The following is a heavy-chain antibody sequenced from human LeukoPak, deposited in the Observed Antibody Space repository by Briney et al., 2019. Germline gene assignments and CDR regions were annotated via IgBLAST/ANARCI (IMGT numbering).Heavy chain of an antibody. CDR1: GYTFTGYY. J-gene: IGHJ4*02. CDR2: INPNSGGT. CDR3: ARASRIYDILTGFQRGFDY. Sequence: ASVKVSCKASGYTFTGYYMHWVRQAPGQGLEWMGWINPNSGGTNYAQKFQGRVTMTRDTSISTAYMELSRLRSDDTAVYYCARASRIYDILTGFQRGFDYWGQGTLVTVSS. V-gene: IGHV1-2*02. D-gene: IGHD3-9*01.